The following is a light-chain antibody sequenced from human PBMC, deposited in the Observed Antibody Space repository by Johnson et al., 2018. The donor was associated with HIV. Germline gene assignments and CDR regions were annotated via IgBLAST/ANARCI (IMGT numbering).Light chain of an antibody. V-gene: IGLV1-51*02. J-gene: IGLJ1*01. CDR3: GTWDSNFYV. CDR1: SSNIGNNY. Sequence: QSVLTQPPSVSAAPGQKVTISCSGSSSNIGNNYVSWYQQLPGTAPKLLIYENNKRPSGIPDRFSGSKSGTSATLGITGLQTGDEADYYCGTWDSNFYVFGTGTKVTVL. CDR2: ENN.